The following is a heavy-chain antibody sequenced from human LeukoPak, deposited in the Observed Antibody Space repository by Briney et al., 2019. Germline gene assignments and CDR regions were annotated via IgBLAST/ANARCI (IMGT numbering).Heavy chain of an antibody. V-gene: IGHV4-30-2*01. D-gene: IGHD5-24*01. Sequence: PSETLSLTCTVSGGSISGGGYYWSWIRQPPGKGLEWIGYIYHSGSTYYNPSLKSRVTISVDRSKNQFSLKLSSVTAADTAVYYCASRGAFDIWGQGTMVTVSS. CDR2: IYHSGST. CDR1: GGSISGGGYY. J-gene: IGHJ3*02. CDR3: ASRGAFDI.